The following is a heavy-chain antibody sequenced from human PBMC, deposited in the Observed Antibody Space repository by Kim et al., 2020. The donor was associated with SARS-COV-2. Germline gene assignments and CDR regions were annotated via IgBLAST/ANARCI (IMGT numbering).Heavy chain of an antibody. Sequence: GGSLRLSCAASGFTFSSYSMSWVRQAPGKGLEWVSSISSSSSYIYYADSVKGRFTISRDNAKNSLNLQMNSLRAEDTALYYCARVDTTYSSSSYGMDVWGQGTTVTVSS. CDR2: ISSSSSYI. V-gene: IGHV3-21*01. J-gene: IGHJ6*02. CDR3: ARVDTTYSSSSYGMDV. D-gene: IGHD6-6*01. CDR1: GFTFSSYS.